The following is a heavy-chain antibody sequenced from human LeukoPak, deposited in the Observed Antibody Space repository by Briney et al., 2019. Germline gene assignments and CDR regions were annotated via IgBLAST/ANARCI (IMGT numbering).Heavy chain of an antibody. D-gene: IGHD1-26*01. J-gene: IGHJ4*02. V-gene: IGHV3-30-3*01. Sequence: QPGGSLRLSCAASGFTFSGYAMHWVRQAPGKGLEWVAVVSYDGSNKYYADSVKGRFTISRDNSKNTLYLQMNSLRAEDTAVYYCARDEVLQWELRPRFDYWGQGTLVTVSS. CDR1: GFTFSGYA. CDR3: ARDEVLQWELRPRFDY. CDR2: VSYDGSNK.